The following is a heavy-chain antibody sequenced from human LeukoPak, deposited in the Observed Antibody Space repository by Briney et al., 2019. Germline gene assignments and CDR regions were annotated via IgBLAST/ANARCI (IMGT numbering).Heavy chain of an antibody. D-gene: IGHD4-11*01. CDR1: GGSISGFY. J-gene: IGHJ4*02. Sequence: PSETLPPTCTVSGGSISGFYWSWLRQPPGKGLEWIGYIHYSGSTNYNPSLKSRVTISVDTSKNQFSLKLNSVTAADTAVYYCARQDNDYPYYFDYWGQGTLVTVSS. CDR2: IHYSGST. V-gene: IGHV4-59*08. CDR3: ARQDNDYPYYFDY.